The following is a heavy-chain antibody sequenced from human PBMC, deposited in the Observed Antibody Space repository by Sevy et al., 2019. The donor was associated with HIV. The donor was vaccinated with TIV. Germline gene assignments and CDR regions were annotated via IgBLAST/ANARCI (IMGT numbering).Heavy chain of an antibody. CDR1: GFTFNNYA. Sequence: GGSLRLSCAASGFTFNNYAMSWVRQAPGKGLEWVSGISGSGGSTYYVDSVKGRFTISRDNSKNTLYLQMNSLRAEDKSLYYCTKQSVFSPSYYFDYWGQGALVTVSS. J-gene: IGHJ4*02. CDR3: TKQSVFSPSYYFDY. V-gene: IGHV3-23*01. CDR2: ISGSGGST.